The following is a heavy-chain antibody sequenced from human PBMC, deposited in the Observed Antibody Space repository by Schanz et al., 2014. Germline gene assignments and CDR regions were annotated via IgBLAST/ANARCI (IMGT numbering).Heavy chain of an antibody. D-gene: IGHD6-13*01. V-gene: IGHV1-46*03. Sequence: QGQLVQSGAEVKKPGASVKVSCKASGYTFTSYYMHWVRQAPGQGLEWMGIINPSGGSTSYAQKFQGRVTMTRDTSTSTVYMELSSLRSEDTAVYYCARDGEAAAGCDYWGQGTLVTASS. J-gene: IGHJ4*02. CDR1: GYTFTSYY. CDR2: INPSGGST. CDR3: ARDGEAAAGCDY.